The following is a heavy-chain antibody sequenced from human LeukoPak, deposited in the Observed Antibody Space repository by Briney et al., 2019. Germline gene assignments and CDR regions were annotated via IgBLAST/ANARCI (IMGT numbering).Heavy chain of an antibody. CDR2: INPNSGGT. Sequence: ASVKVSCKXSGYTFTGYYMHWVRQAPGQGLEWTGWINPNSGGTNYAQKFQGRVTMTRDTSISTAYMELSRLRSDDTAVYYCARGQVTIFGVGGSWFDPWGQGTLVTVSS. D-gene: IGHD3-3*01. CDR1: GYTFTGYY. J-gene: IGHJ5*02. CDR3: ARGQVTIFGVGGSWFDP. V-gene: IGHV1-2*02.